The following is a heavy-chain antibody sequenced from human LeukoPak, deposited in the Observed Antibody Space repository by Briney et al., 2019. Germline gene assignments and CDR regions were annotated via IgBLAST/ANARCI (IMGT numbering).Heavy chain of an antibody. CDR1: GASISSNW. Sequence: SETLSLTCAVSGASISSNWWNWVRQPPGKGLEWIGEIHHSGSANYNPSLKSRVTISLDTSENHFSLRLSSVTAAATAVYYCVRDRGEFSYSHDYWGQGTLVTVSS. CDR3: VRDRGEFSYSHDY. J-gene: IGHJ4*02. D-gene: IGHD1-26*01. CDR2: IHHSGSA. V-gene: IGHV4-4*02.